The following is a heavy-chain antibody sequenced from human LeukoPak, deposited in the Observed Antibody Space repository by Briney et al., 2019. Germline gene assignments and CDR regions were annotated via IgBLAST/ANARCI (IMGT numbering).Heavy chain of an antibody. CDR3: AKDRWELEMMATIGD. CDR2: ISYDGSNK. CDR1: GFTFSSYG. D-gene: IGHD5-24*01. Sequence: PGRSLRLSCAASGFTFSSYGMHWVRQAPGKGLEWVAVISYDGSNKYYADSVKGRFTISRDNSKNTLYLQMNSLRAEDTAVYCCAKDRWELEMMATIGDWGQGTLVTVSS. V-gene: IGHV3-30*18. J-gene: IGHJ4*02.